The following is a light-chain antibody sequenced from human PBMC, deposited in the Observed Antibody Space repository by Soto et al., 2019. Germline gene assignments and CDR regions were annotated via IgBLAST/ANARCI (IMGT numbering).Light chain of an antibody. Sequence: QSVLTQPPSVSAAPGQKVTISCSGSSSNIGNNYVFWYQQLPGTAPKLLIYDNNERPSGIPDRSSGSKSGTSATLGITGLQTGDEADYYCGTWDSSLSAVVFGGGTKLTVL. CDR2: DNN. J-gene: IGLJ2*01. V-gene: IGLV1-51*01. CDR1: SSNIGNNY. CDR3: GTWDSSLSAVV.